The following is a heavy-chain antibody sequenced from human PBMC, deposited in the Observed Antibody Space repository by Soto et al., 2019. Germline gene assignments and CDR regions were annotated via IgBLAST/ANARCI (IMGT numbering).Heavy chain of an antibody. Sequence: SETLSLTCTVSGGSISSSSYYWGWIRQPPGKGLEWIGSIYYSGSTYYNPSLKCRVTISVDPSKNQFSLKLSSVTAADTALYYCASVKLFRDFWSGYQANQGKPLSWGQGTLVTVSS. CDR3: ASVKLFRDFWSGYQANQGKPLS. V-gene: IGHV4-39*01. J-gene: IGHJ4*02. D-gene: IGHD3-3*01. CDR1: GGSISSSSYY. CDR2: IYYSGST.